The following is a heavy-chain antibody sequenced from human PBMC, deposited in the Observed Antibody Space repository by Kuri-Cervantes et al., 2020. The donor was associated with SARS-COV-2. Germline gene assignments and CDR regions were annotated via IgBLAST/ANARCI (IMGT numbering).Heavy chain of an antibody. Sequence: SETLSRTCAVYGGSFSGHYWSWIRQPPGKGLEWIGEINHSGSTNYNPSLKSRVTISVDTSKNQFSLKLSSVTAADTAVYYCARDPNANHNNWFDPWGQGTLVTVSS. V-gene: IGHV4-34*01. D-gene: IGHD4/OR15-4a*01. CDR1: GGSFSGHY. CDR2: INHSGST. J-gene: IGHJ5*02. CDR3: ARDPNANHNNWFDP.